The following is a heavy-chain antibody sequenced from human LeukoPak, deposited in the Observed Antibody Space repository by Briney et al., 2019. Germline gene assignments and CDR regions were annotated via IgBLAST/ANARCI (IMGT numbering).Heavy chain of an antibody. Sequence: ASVKVSCKASGYTFTAYYLHWVRQAPGQGLEWMGWINPNSGTTNYAQRFQGRVTMTRDTSISTAYMELSRLRSDDTAVYYCARESSCSGGSCYVWFDYWGQGTLVTVSS. CDR3: ARESSCSGGSCYVWFDY. CDR1: GYTFTAYY. CDR2: INPNSGTT. V-gene: IGHV1-2*02. D-gene: IGHD2-15*01. J-gene: IGHJ4*02.